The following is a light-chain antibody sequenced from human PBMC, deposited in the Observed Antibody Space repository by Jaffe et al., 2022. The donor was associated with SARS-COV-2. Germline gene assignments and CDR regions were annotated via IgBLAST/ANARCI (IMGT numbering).Light chain of an antibody. J-gene: IGKJ3*01. CDR1: QSVSADY. Sequence: TLLTQSPGTLSLSPGDGATLSCRASQSVSADYLAWYQQRPGQAPRLLIHGASSRATGVPDRFSGSGSGTDFSLTVSRLEPEDFAVYYCQQYSSTPFTFGPGTKVELK. CDR3: QQYSSTPFT. CDR2: GAS. V-gene: IGKV3-20*01.